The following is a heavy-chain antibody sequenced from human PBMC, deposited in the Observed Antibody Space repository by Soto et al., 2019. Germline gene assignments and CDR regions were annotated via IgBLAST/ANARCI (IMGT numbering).Heavy chain of an antibody. CDR1: GFTFSSYS. Sequence: GGSLRLSCAASGFTFSSYSMNWVRQAPGKGLEWVSYISSSSSTIYYADSVKGRFTISRDNAKNSLYLQMNSLRDEDTAVSYCASVNDYSNYFDYWGQGTLVTVS. CDR2: ISSSSSTI. D-gene: IGHD4-4*01. J-gene: IGHJ4*02. CDR3: ASVNDYSNYFDY. V-gene: IGHV3-48*02.